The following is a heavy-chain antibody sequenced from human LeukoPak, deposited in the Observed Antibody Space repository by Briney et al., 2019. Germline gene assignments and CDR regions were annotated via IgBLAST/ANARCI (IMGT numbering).Heavy chain of an antibody. V-gene: IGHV3-30*02. J-gene: IGHJ3*02. CDR1: GFSFSHYG. CDR3: AREKVGATRGGAFDI. D-gene: IGHD1-26*01. CDR2: KQNDGSST. Sequence: GGSLRLSCAASGFSFSHYGMHWVRQAPGKGLEWVAFKQNDGSSTFYADSVKGRFTISRDNSKNSLYLQMNSLRAEDTAVYYCAREKVGATRGGAFDIWGQGTMVTVSS.